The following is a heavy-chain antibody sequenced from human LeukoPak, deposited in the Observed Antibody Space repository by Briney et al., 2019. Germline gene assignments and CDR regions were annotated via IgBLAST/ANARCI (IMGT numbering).Heavy chain of an antibody. V-gene: IGHV3-7*04. Sequence: GGSLRLSCEASGFTFRNYWMNWVRQAPGKGLVWVANINQDGSKKHFVGSVEGRFTISRDNAKNSLYLQMNSLRAEDTAVDYCARDGQYTSSWYDFDFWGQGTLVTVSS. CDR1: GFTFRNYW. CDR2: INQDGSKK. CDR3: ARDGQYTSSWYDFDF. D-gene: IGHD6-13*01. J-gene: IGHJ4*02.